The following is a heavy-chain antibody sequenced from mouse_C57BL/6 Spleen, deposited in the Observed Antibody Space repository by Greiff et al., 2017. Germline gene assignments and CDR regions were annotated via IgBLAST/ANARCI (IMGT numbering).Heavy chain of an antibody. Sequence: EVQGVESGGGLVKPGGSLKLSCAASGFTFSSYAMSWVRQTPEKRLEWVATISDGGSYTYYPDNVKGRFPISRDNAKNNRYLQMSHLKSEDTAMYYCAERPSYSNVFFDYWGQGTTLTVSS. CDR2: ISDGGSYT. J-gene: IGHJ2*01. CDR1: GFTFSSYA. D-gene: IGHD2-5*01. CDR3: AERPSYSNVFFDY. V-gene: IGHV5-4*01.